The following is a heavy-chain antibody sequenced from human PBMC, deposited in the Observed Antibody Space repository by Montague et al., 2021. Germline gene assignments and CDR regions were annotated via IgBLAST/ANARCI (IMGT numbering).Heavy chain of an antibody. J-gene: IGHJ4*01. Sequence: SETLSLTCSVSGASLSDKSHHWGWIRQPPGKGLEWIGSVCFTERSEFKASLKSRAPISVDKPKNTFSLKLTSVTAADTAVYFCARTNLGAERLDVWGHGVMVTVSS. CDR3: ARTNLGAERLDV. D-gene: IGHD3-16*01. V-gene: IGHV4-39*02. CDR1: GASLSDKSHH. CDR2: VCFTERS.